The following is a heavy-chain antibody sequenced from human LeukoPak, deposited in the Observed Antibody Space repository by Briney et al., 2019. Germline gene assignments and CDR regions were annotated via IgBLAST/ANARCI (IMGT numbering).Heavy chain of an antibody. CDR3: AKPVTVSSPFDY. CDR1: GFTFSSYA. Sequence: GGSLRLSCAASGFTFSSYAMSWVRQAPGKGLEWVSTINNNGGSTSYADSVKGRFTISRDNSKNTLYLQVNSLRAEDTAVYYCAKPVTVSSPFDYWGQGTLVSVSS. D-gene: IGHD3-10*01. J-gene: IGHJ4*02. V-gene: IGHV3-23*01. CDR2: INNNGGST.